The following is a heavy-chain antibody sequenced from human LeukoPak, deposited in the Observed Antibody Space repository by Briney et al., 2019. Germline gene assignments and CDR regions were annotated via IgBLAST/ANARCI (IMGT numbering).Heavy chain of an antibody. V-gene: IGHV3-30*02. CDR1: GFTFSSYG. CDR2: IRYDGSNK. Sequence: SGGSLRLSCAASGFTFSSYGMHWVRQAPGKGLEWVAFIRYDGSNKYYADSVKGRFTISRDNSKNTLYLQMNSLRAEDTAVYYCAKDFGAANSYYYYYYMDVWGKGTTVTVSS. D-gene: IGHD4/OR15-4a*01. CDR3: AKDFGAANSYYYYYYMDV. J-gene: IGHJ6*03.